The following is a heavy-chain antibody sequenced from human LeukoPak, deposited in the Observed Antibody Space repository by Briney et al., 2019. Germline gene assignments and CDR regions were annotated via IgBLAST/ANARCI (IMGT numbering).Heavy chain of an antibody. CDR2: IYYSGST. J-gene: IGHJ1*01. V-gene: IGHV4-31*03. CDR3: ARSGYGDYDLYFQH. CDR1: GGSISSGGYY. Sequence: SETLSLTCTVSGGSISSGGYYWSWIRQHPGKGLEWIGYIYYSGSTYYNPSLKSRVTISVDTSKNQFSLKLSSVTAADTAVYYCARSGYGDYDLYFQHWGQGKRVTVS. D-gene: IGHD4-17*01.